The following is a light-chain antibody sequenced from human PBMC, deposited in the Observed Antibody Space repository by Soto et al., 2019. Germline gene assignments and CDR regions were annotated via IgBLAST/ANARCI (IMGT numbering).Light chain of an antibody. J-gene: IGKJ5*01. V-gene: IGKV3-11*01. CDR1: QSVSSY. CDR3: QQRSNWPPIT. CDR2: DAS. Sequence: EIVLTQSPATLSLSPGERATLSCRASQSVSSYLAWYQQKPGQAPRLLIYDASNRATGIPARFSGSGSGTDFTLTISSLEPEDCAVYYWQQRSNWPPITFGQGTRLEI.